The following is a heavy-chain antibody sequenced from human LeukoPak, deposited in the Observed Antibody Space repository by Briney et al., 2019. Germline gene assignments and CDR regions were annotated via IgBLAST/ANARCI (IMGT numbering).Heavy chain of an antibody. CDR1: GFTFSSYA. J-gene: IGHJ4*02. Sequence: GRSLRLSCAASGFTFSSYAMHWVRQAPGKGLEWVAVISYDGSNYYYADSAKGRFTISRDNAKNSLYLQMNSLRAEDTAVYYCARKVDTAMVDWGQGTLVTVSS. V-gene: IGHV3-30*04. CDR3: ARKVDTAMVD. D-gene: IGHD5-18*01. CDR2: ISYDGSNY.